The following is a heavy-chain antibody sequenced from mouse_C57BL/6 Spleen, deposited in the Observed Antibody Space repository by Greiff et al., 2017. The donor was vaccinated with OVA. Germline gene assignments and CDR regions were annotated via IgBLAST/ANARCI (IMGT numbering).Heavy chain of an antibody. CDR2: IYPGSGST. J-gene: IGHJ1*03. CDR3: ERAEGCYGNNYWYFDV. D-gene: IGHD1-1*01. CDR1: GYTFTSYW. V-gene: IGHV1-55*01. Sequence: QVQLKQPGAELVKPGASVKMSCKASGYTFTSYWITWVKQRPGQGLEWIGDIYPGSGSTNYNEKFKSKATLTVDTSSSTAYLQLRSLTSEDSAVYYGERAEGCYGNNYWYFDVWGTGTTVTVSS.